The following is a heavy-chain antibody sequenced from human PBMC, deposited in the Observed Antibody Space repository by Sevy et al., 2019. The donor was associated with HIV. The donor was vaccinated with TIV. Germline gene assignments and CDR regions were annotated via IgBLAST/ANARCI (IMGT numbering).Heavy chain of an antibody. Sequence: GGSLRLSCAASGFTFSKYWMGWVRQAPGKELERVANIKQDAGQKYYVDSVKGRFTISRDNAKNSLYLQMNSLRAEDTAVYFCARDDGNYYFHYWGQGTLVTVSS. CDR1: GFTFSKYW. CDR2: IKQDAGQK. V-gene: IGHV3-7*01. D-gene: IGHD1-7*01. J-gene: IGHJ4*02. CDR3: ARDDGNYYFHY.